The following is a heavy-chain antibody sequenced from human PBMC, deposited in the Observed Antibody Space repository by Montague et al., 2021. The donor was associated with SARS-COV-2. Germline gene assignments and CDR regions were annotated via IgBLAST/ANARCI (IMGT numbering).Heavy chain of an antibody. J-gene: IGHJ4*02. CDR1: GGSVSSNSVA. CDR3: VRYSGWFYFDF. CDR2: TYYRSKWYS. Sequence: CAISGGSVSSNSVAWGWIRQSPSSGLEWLGRTYYRSKWYSDYAPSVRGRLTVNPDASKNEFSLELNYVTPEDTAVYYCVRYSGWFYFDFWGQGTLVTVSS. D-gene: IGHD6-19*01. V-gene: IGHV6-1*01.